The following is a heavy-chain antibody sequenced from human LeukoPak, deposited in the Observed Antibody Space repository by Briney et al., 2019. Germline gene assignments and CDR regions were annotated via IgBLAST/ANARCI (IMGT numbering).Heavy chain of an antibody. CDR1: GYRFTSYW. CDR3: ARESNSSSWRYDAFDI. D-gene: IGHD6-13*01. Sequence: GASLKISSKAAGYRFTSYWIGGVREMPWKSMEWTGIIYAGDVDSTYSPAFQGQVTISADKSISTAYLEWSSLKDSDTAMYYCARESNSSSWRYDAFDIWGQGTMVTVSS. V-gene: IGHV5-51*01. CDR2: IYAGDVDS. J-gene: IGHJ3*02.